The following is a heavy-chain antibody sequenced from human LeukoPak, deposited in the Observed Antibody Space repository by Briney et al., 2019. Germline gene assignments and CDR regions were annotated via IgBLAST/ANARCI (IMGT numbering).Heavy chain of an antibody. CDR1: GFTFSSYA. CDR3: AKDVSGYYYTGAFDI. J-gene: IGHJ3*02. Sequence: GGSLRLSCAASGFTFSSYAMSWVRQAPGKGLEWVSAISGSGGSTYYADSVKGRFTISRDNSKNTLYLQTNSLRAEDTAVYYCAKDVSGYYYTGAFDIWGQGTMVTVSS. D-gene: IGHD3-22*01. V-gene: IGHV3-23*01. CDR2: ISGSGGST.